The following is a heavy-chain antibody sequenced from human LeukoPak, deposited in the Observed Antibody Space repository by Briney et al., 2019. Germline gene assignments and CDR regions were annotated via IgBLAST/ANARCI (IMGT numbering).Heavy chain of an antibody. CDR2: INPNSGGT. D-gene: IGHD4-23*01. Sequence: GASVKVSCKASGYTFTGYYMHWVRQAPGQGLEWMGWINPNSGGTNYAQKFQGRVTMTRDTSISTAYMELSRLRSDDTAVYYCARDPDYGGNSGAFDIWGQGTMVTVSS. CDR3: ARDPDYGGNSGAFDI. V-gene: IGHV1-2*02. J-gene: IGHJ3*02. CDR1: GYTFTGYY.